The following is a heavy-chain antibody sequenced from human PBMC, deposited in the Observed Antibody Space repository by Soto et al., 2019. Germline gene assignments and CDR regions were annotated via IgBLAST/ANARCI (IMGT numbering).Heavy chain of an antibody. Sequence: PSETLSLTCTVSGDSIRSYYWSWIRQPPGKGLEWIGYIYYSGYTNYNPSLTSRVTMSADTSNNQFSLTLTSVTAADTAVYYCAKAVKYYDSTGYDAFAVWGQGIMVTVSS. V-gene: IGHV4-59*01. CDR2: IYYSGYT. J-gene: IGHJ3*01. CDR3: AKAVKYYDSTGYDAFAV. D-gene: IGHD3-22*01. CDR1: GDSIRSYY.